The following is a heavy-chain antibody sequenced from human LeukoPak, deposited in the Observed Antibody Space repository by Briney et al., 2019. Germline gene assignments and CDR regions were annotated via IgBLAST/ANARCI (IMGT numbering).Heavy chain of an antibody. CDR1: GGSISSYY. J-gene: IGHJ5*02. V-gene: IGHV4-59*01. CDR3: ARVVYCSSTSCYGNWFDP. D-gene: IGHD2-2*01. Sequence: SETLSLTCTVSGGSISSYYWSWIRQPPGKGLEGIGYIYYSGSTNYNPSLKSRVTISVDTSKNQFSLKLSSVTAADTAVYYCARVVYCSSTSCYGNWFDPWGQGTLVTVSS. CDR2: IYYSGST.